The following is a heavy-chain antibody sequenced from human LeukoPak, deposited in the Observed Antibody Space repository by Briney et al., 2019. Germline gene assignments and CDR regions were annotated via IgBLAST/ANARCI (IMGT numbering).Heavy chain of an antibody. V-gene: IGHV3-33*01. J-gene: IGHJ6*02. CDR2: IWYDGSNK. CDR3: ARDEAAAGPYYSYYGMAV. CDR1: GFTFSSYG. Sequence: QPGGSLRLSCAASGFTFSSYGMHWVRQAPGKGLEWVAVIWYDGSNKYYADSVKGRFTISRDNSKNTLYLQMNSLRAEDTAVYYCARDEAAAGPYYSYYGMAVWGQGTTVTASS. D-gene: IGHD6-13*01.